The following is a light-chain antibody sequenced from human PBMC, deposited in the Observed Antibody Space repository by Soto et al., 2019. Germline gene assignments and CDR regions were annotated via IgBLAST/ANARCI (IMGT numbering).Light chain of an antibody. CDR3: AAWDDSLSAHYV. J-gene: IGLJ1*01. Sequence: QSVLTQPPSASGTPGQRVTISCSGSSSNIGSNYVYWYQQLPGTAPKLLIYRNNQRPSGVPDRFSDSKSGTSASLAISGLRSEDEADYYCAAWDDSLSAHYVFGTGTKVTVL. CDR1: SSNIGSNY. V-gene: IGLV1-47*01. CDR2: RNN.